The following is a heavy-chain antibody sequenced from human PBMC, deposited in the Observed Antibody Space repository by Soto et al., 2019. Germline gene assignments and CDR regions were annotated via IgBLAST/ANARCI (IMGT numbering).Heavy chain of an antibody. J-gene: IGHJ5*02. Sequence: SGGSLRLSCAASGFTFSSLSMNWVRQAPGKGLEWVSSISSSSSYIYYADSVKGRFTISRDNAKNSLYLQMNSQRAEDTAVYYCARTYYYGSGPNWFDPWGQGTLVTVSS. D-gene: IGHD3-10*01. CDR1: GFTFSSLS. CDR3: ARTYYYGSGPNWFDP. CDR2: ISSSSSYI. V-gene: IGHV3-21*01.